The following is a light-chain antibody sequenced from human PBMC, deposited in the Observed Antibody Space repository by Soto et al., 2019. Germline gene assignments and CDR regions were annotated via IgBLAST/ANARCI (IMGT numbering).Light chain of an antibody. CDR3: AAWDESLNGWV. V-gene: IGLV1-44*01. J-gene: IGLJ3*02. Sequence: QSVLTQPPSASGTPGQRVTISCSGSSSNIGSNTVHWYHQLPGTAPKLLMYSNNQRPSGVPDRFSGSKSGTSASLAISGLQSEDEADYYCAAWDESLNGWVFGGGTKVTVL. CDR2: SNN. CDR1: SSNIGSNT.